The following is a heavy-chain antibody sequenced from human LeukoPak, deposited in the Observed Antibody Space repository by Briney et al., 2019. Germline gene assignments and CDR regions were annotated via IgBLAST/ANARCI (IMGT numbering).Heavy chain of an antibody. Sequence: GGSLRLSCAAAGFTFSSYSMNWVRQAPGKGLEGVSYISSSSSIIYYADSVKGRFTISRDNAKNSLYLQMNSLRAEDTAVYYCARPFYSSGWNAFDIWGQGTMVTVSS. V-gene: IGHV3-48*01. J-gene: IGHJ3*02. CDR2: ISSSSSII. CDR3: ARPFYSSGWNAFDI. D-gene: IGHD6-19*01. CDR1: GFTFSSYS.